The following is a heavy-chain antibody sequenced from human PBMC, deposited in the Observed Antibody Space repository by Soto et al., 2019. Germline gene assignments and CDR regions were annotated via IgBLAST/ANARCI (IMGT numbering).Heavy chain of an antibody. CDR2: ISGSGGST. Sequence: TGGSLRLSCAASGFTFSSYAMSWVRQAPGKGLEWVSAISGSGGSTYYADSVKGRFTISRDNSKNTLYLQMNSLRAEDTAVYYCAKDMAATLTFGYWGQGTLVTVSS. J-gene: IGHJ4*02. V-gene: IGHV3-23*01. CDR3: AKDMAATLTFGY. CDR1: GFTFSSYA. D-gene: IGHD2-15*01.